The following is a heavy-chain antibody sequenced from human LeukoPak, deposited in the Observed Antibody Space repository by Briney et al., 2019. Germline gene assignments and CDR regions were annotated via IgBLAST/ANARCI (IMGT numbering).Heavy chain of an antibody. D-gene: IGHD3-9*01. CDR1: GFTFDNYA. CDR3: ARDAQPDTGYHIT. J-gene: IGHJ5*02. V-gene: IGHV3-9*01. Sequence: GGSLRLSCVASGFTFDNYAMHWVRQAPGKGMEWVSGINWNSGSIGYADSVKGRFTISRDNSKNTLYLQMNSLRAKDTAVYYCARDAQPDTGYHITWGQGTLVTVSS. CDR2: INWNSGSI.